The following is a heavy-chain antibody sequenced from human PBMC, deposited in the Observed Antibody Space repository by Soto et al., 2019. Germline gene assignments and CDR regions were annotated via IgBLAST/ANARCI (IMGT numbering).Heavy chain of an antibody. CDR1: GFSLTTYDMG. D-gene: IGHD4-17*01. Sequence: QITLKESGPTLVRPAQTLTLTCAFSGFSLTTYDMGVAWIRQPPGKALEWLALIYWDDDKRYSPSLTDRLAVSKDTSRNQVVLTITNLDPGDTATYFCAHAGDYDLLTFDHWGPGIQVTVSS. CDR3: AHAGDYDLLTFDH. CDR2: IYWDDDK. J-gene: IGHJ4*02. V-gene: IGHV2-5*02.